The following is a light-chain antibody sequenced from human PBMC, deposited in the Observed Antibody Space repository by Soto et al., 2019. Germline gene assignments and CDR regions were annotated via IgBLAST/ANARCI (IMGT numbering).Light chain of an antibody. J-gene: IGKJ1*01. Sequence: EIVLTQSPGTLSLSPGERATLSCRASQSVSSSFLAWYQQKPGQAPTLLIYGASSRATGIPVRFSGSGSGTDFTLNISSLEPEDFAVYYCQQYVNSPQTFGQGTKVEVK. CDR3: QQYVNSPQT. CDR1: QSVSSSF. V-gene: IGKV3-20*01. CDR2: GAS.